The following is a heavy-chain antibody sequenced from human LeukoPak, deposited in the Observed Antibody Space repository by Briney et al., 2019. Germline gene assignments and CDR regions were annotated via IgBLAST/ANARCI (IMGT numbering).Heavy chain of an antibody. Sequence: GGSLRLSCAASGFTFSSFAMTWVRQAPGKGLEWVSTVSGSAGRTDYAGSVKGRFTISRDNLKNTLYLQMNGLRAEDTAVYYCAKNRGHCVDGVCHNYYYMDVWGRGTTVTVSS. V-gene: IGHV3-23*01. CDR2: VSGSAGRT. CDR1: GFTFSSFA. CDR3: AKNRGHCVDGVCHNYYYMDV. J-gene: IGHJ6*03. D-gene: IGHD2-8*02.